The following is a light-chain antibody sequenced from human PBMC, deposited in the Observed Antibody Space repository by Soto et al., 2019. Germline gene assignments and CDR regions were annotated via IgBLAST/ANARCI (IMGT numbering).Light chain of an antibody. Sequence: QSVLTQPPSVSGAPGQRVTISCTGSSSNIGAGYDVHWYQQLPGTAPKLLIYGNSNRPSGVPDRFSGSKSGTLASLAITGLQAEDEADYYCQSYDSSLRVFGGGTKVTVL. CDR2: GNS. J-gene: IGLJ2*01. CDR3: QSYDSSLRV. V-gene: IGLV1-40*01. CDR1: SSNIGAGYD.